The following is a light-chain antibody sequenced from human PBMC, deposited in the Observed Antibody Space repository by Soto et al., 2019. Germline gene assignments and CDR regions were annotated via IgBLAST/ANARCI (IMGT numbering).Light chain of an antibody. V-gene: IGKV2-28*01. Sequence: DIVMTQSPLSLPVTPGEPASISCRSSQSLLYSNGYNYLDWYLQKPGQSPQLLIYLGSNRASGVPDRFSGCGSGTDFTLKISRVEAEDVGVYYCMQGLRTPLTFGGGTKVEIK. J-gene: IGKJ4*01. CDR3: MQGLRTPLT. CDR1: QSLLYSNGYNY. CDR2: LGS.